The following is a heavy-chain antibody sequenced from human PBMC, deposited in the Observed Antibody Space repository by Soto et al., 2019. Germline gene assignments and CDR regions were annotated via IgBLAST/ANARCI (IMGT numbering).Heavy chain of an antibody. V-gene: IGHV4-31*02. CDR2: IYYSGKT. D-gene: IGHD4-17*01. Sequence: QVQLQESGPGLVKPSQTLSLKCTVSGGSISSGGYYWTWIRQRPGKGLEWIGSIYYSGKTYYSPSLKSRGTRSVDTSKNHFSLRLTSVTAADTAVYYCARDPSYGDYSYYGMDVWGQGTTVTVSS. CDR1: GGSISSGGYY. CDR3: ARDPSYGDYSYYGMDV. J-gene: IGHJ6*02.